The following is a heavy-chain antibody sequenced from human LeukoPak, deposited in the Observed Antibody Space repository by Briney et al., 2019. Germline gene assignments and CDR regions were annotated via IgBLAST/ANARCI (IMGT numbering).Heavy chain of an antibody. V-gene: IGHV3-21*01. D-gene: IGHD3-22*01. CDR3: ARDLYDSGAYSSPIDY. J-gene: IGHJ4*02. CDR2: ISSSSSYI. CDR1: GFTFSSYS. Sequence: KTGGSLRLSCAASGFTFSSYSMNWVRQAPGKGLEWVSSISSSSSYIHSADSVKGRFTISRDNAKNSLYLQMNSLRAEDTAVYYCARDLYDSGAYSSPIDYWGQGTLVTVSS.